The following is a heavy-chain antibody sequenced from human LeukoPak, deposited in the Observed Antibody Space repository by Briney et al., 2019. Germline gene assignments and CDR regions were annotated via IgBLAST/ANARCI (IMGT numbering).Heavy chain of an antibody. D-gene: IGHD6-13*01. CDR2: MDPNSGNT. V-gene: IGHV1-8*01. Sequence: ASVKVSCKASGYTFTSYDINWVRQATGQGLEWMGWMDPNSGNTGYAQKFQGRVTMTRNTSISTGYMELSSLRSEDTAVYYCARGSSTAAAGNPLDYWGQGTLVIVSS. CDR1: GYTFTSYD. J-gene: IGHJ4*02. CDR3: ARGSSTAAAGNPLDY.